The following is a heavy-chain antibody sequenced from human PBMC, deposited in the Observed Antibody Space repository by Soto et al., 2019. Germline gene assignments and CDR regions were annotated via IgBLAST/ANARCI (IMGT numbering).Heavy chain of an antibody. D-gene: IGHD3-3*01. J-gene: IGHJ6*02. CDR2: IKSKTDGGTT. CDR3: TTLSITIFGVVLMDV. CDR1: GFTFSNAW. Sequence: GSLRLSCAASGFTFSNAWMNWVRQAPGKGLDWVGRIKSKTDGGTTDYAAPVKGRFTISRDDSKNTLYLQMNSLKTEDTAVYYCTTLSITIFGVVLMDVWGQGTTVTVSS. V-gene: IGHV3-15*07.